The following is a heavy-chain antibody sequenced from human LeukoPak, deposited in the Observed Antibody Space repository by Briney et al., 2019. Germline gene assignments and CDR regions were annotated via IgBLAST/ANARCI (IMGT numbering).Heavy chain of an antibody. CDR1: GGSFNKYY. D-gene: IGHD1-26*01. J-gene: IGHJ6*02. V-gene: IGHV4-59*01. CDR2: IYYTGST. Sequence: SETLSLTCTASGGSFNKYYRSWIRQPPGKGLEWIGYIYYTGSTNYNPSLKSRVTISLDTSRNQFSLRLRSVTAADTAVYFCAREGEVGTKFYYYYGFDVWGQGTTVTVSS. CDR3: AREGEVGTKFYYYYGFDV.